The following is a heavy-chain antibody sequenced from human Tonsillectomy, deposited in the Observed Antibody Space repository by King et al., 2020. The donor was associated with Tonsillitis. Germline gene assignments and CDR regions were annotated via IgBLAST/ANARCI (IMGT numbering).Heavy chain of an antibody. J-gene: IGHJ4*02. V-gene: IGHV3-30*18. CDR1: GFTFSSYG. CDR3: AKGGGYFEFDY. Sequence: VRLVESGGGVVQPGRSLRLSCAASGFTFSSYGMHWVRQAPGKGLEWVAVASFDGSNKYYADSVKGRFSISRDNSKNTLHLQMNSLRPEDTAVYYCAKGGGYFEFDYWGQGTLVTVSS. CDR2: ASFDGSNK. D-gene: IGHD3-22*01.